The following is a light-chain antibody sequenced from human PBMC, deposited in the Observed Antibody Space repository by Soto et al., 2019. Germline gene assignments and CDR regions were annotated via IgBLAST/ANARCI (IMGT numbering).Light chain of an antibody. CDR3: QQNFRPPQVT. CDR1: QSVSSSY. V-gene: IGKV3-20*01. Sequence: EIELTQSPGTLSLSPGERATLSCRASQSVSSSYLAWYQQKPGQAPRLLIYDASSRATGIPDRFSGSGSGTDFTLTISTLQPEDFATYYCQQNFRPPQVTFGGGTKVDIK. CDR2: DAS. J-gene: IGKJ4*01.